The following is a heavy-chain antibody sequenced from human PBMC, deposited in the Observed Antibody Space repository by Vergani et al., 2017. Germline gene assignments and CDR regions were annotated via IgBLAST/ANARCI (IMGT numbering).Heavy chain of an antibody. V-gene: IGHV4-59*01. Sequence: QVQLQESGPGLVKPSETLSLTCTVSGGSISSYYWSWIRQPPGKGLEWIGYIYYSGSTNYNPSLKSRVTISVDTSKNQFSLKLSSVTAADTAGYYCARGDFIQRRSVLVPWFDPWGQGTLVTVSS. CDR2: IYYSGST. D-gene: IGHD3-3*01. CDR3: ARGDFIQRRSVLVPWFDP. J-gene: IGHJ5*02. CDR1: GGSISSYY.